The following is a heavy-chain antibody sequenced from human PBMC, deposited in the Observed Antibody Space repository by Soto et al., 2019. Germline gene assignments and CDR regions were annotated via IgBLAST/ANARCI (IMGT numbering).Heavy chain of an antibody. CDR1: GGSISSYY. CDR3: ARENLRWFDP. J-gene: IGHJ5*02. V-gene: IGHV4-59*01. Sequence: LSLTCTVSGGSISSYYWSWIRQPPGKGLEWIGYIYYSGTTSYNPSLKSRVTISIDTSKNQLSLKLTSVTAADTAVYYCARENLRWFDPWGQGTLVTVSS. CDR2: IYYSGTT.